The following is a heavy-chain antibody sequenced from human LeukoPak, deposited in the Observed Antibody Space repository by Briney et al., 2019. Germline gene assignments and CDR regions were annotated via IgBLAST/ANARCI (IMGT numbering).Heavy chain of an antibody. J-gene: IGHJ4*02. CDR2: IWYDGINK. Sequence: GGSLRLSCAVSGFTFSTFGMHWVRQAPGKGLEWVANIWYDGINKYYADSVKGRFTISRDNSKNTLYLQMNSLTAEDTAVYYCAKGVHSSGWWGTPQRDYLDYWGQGTLVTVSS. CDR1: GFTFSTFG. CDR3: AKGVHSSGWWGTPQRDYLDY. V-gene: IGHV3-33*06. D-gene: IGHD6-19*01.